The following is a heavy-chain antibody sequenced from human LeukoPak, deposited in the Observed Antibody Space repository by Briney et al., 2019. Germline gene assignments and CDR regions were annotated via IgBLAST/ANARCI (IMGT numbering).Heavy chain of an antibody. Sequence: ASVKVSFKASGYTFTSYYMHWVRQAPGQGLEWMGIINPSGGSTSYAKKLQGRVTMTSDTSTSTVYMELSSLRSEDTAVYYCARGSNSYGRPPDYWGQGTLVTVSS. V-gene: IGHV1-46*01. CDR3: ARGSNSYGRPPDY. J-gene: IGHJ4*02. CDR2: INPSGGST. D-gene: IGHD5-18*01. CDR1: GYTFTSYY.